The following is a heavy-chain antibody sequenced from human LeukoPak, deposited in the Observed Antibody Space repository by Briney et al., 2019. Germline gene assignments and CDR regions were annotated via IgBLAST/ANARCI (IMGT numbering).Heavy chain of an antibody. CDR1: GYTFTNSG. CDR3: ARTPPFSYDHAVADRAFDL. CDR2: ISGHNGNT. V-gene: IGHV1-18*01. J-gene: IGHJ3*01. D-gene: IGHD3-22*01. Sequence: ASVKVSCKTSGYTFTNSGISWVRQAPGQGLEWMGWISGHNGNTNYAQWLQDRVTMTTDTSASTAYMEVRSLRSDDTAIYYCARTPPFSYDHAVADRAFDLWGPGTMVIVSS.